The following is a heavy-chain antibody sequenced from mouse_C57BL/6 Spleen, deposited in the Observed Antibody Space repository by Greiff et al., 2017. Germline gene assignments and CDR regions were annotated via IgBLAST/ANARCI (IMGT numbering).Heavy chain of an antibody. CDR3: ARRGYDGSSLENY. D-gene: IGHD1-1*01. J-gene: IGHJ2*01. Sequence: VQLQQPGAELVKPGASVKLSCKASGYTFTSYWMQWVKQRPGQGLEWIGEIDPSDSYTNYNQKFKGKATLTVDTSSSTAYMQLSSLTSEDSAVYYCARRGYDGSSLENYWGQGTTLTVSS. V-gene: IGHV1-50*01. CDR2: IDPSDSYT. CDR1: GYTFTSYW.